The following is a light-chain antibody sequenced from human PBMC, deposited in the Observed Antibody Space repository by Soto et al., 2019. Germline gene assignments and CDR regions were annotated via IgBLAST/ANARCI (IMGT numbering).Light chain of an antibody. V-gene: IGLV2-14*01. CDR2: EVS. Sequence: QSVLTQPASVSGSPGQSITISCTGTSSDIGIYDYVSWYQRHPGRAPQLMIYEVSNRPSGVSRRFTGSKSGNTASLTISGLQAEDEADYFCSSYPNVNTLVFGGGTKVTVL. CDR1: SSDIGIYDY. J-gene: IGLJ1*01. CDR3: SSYPNVNTLV.